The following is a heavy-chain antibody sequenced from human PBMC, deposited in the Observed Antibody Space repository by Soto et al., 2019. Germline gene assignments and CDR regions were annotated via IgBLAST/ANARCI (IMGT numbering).Heavy chain of an antibody. CDR1: GFTFSSYW. J-gene: IGHJ4*02. Sequence: EVHLVESGGDLVQPGGSLRLSCAASGFTFSSYWMHWARQAPGKGLVWLSSIAAVGTVIPHAESVKGRFTVSRDNATNTLYLQMNSLRPEDTVVDYCVREVCSGGLCKVVYYWGQGTPVTVSS. CDR2: IAAVGTVI. V-gene: IGHV3-74*01. CDR3: VREVCSGGLCKVVYY. D-gene: IGHD2-15*01.